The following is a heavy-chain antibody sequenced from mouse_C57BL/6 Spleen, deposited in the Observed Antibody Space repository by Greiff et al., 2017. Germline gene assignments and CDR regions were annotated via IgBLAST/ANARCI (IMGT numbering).Heavy chain of an antibody. J-gene: IGHJ4*01. D-gene: IGHD1-1*01. CDR1: GFTFSDYG. Sequence: DVQLVESGGGLVKPGGSLKLSCAASGFTFSDYGMHWVRQAPEKGLEWVAYISSGSSTIYYADTVKGRFTISRDNAKNTLFLQMTSLRSEDTAMYYCARLLREYYYAMDYWGQGTSVTVSS. V-gene: IGHV5-17*01. CDR3: ARLLREYYYAMDY. CDR2: ISSGSSTI.